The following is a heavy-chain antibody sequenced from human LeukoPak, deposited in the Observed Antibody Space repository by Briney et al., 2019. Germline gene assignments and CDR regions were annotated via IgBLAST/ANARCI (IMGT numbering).Heavy chain of an antibody. CDR1: GGSFSGYY. Sequence: SETLSLTCAVYGGSFSGYYWSWIRQPPGKGLEWIGEINHSGSTNYNPSLKSRVTISVDTSKNQFSLKLSSVTAADTAVYHCARGQGSVNISPYYYYGMDVWGQGTTVTVSS. CDR2: INHSGST. CDR3: ARGQGSVNISPYYYYGMDV. V-gene: IGHV4-34*01. J-gene: IGHJ6*02. D-gene: IGHD3-3*02.